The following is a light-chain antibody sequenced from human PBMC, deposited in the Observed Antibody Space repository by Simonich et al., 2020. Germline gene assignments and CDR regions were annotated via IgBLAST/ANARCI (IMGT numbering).Light chain of an antibody. J-gene: IGKJ2*01. CDR3: QQYYSTPYT. CDR2: WAS. Sequence: DIVMTQSPDSLAVSLGERATINCKSSQSVLYSSNNKNYLAWYQQKPGQPPKLLIYWASTRESGVPDRFSGSGSGTDFTLTISSLQAEDVAVYYCQQYYSTPYTFGRGTKLDIK. CDR1: QSVLYSSNNKNY. V-gene: IGKV4-1*01.